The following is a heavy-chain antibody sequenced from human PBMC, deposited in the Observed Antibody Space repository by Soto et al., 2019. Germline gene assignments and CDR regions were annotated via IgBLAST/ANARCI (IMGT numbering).Heavy chain of an antibody. CDR3: TKGGDSWSGYAQH. CDR1: GVSFGNYV. V-gene: IGHV3-23*01. CDR2: ISDSGGSS. Sequence: PAGSLKLSCAASGVSFGNYVMNGVRQAPGKGLEWVSGISDSGGSSSSADSVKGRFTVSRDNSKNTLYLQMDSLTGDDTAVYYCTKGGDSWSGYAQHWGQGALVTVSS. D-gene: IGHD3-3*01. J-gene: IGHJ1*01.